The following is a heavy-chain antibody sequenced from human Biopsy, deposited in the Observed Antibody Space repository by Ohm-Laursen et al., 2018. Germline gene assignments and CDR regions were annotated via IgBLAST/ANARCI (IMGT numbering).Heavy chain of an antibody. CDR2: TYKGGNT. CDR1: GASITSYY. CDR3: ARDLPPSYYYAMDV. V-gene: IGHV4-4*07. J-gene: IGHJ6*02. Sequence: TLSLTWTVSGASITSYYWSWIRQPAGKGLEWIGHTYKGGNTNHNPSLKSRVSMSVDTSKNQLSLTLRSVTAADTAVYYCARDLPPSYYYAMDVWGQGTTVTVSS.